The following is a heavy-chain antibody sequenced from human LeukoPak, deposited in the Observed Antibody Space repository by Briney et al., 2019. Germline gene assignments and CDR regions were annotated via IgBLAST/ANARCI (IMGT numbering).Heavy chain of an antibody. CDR3: ARDEARYYDFWSGYYNGGYYFDY. CDR1: GFTFSSYS. Sequence: GGSLRLSCAASGFTFSSYSMNWVRQAPGKGLEWVSSISSSSSYIYYADSVKGRFTISRDNAKNSLYLQMNSLRAEDTAVYYCARDEARYYDFWSGYYNGGYYFDYWGQGTLVTVSS. D-gene: IGHD3-3*01. J-gene: IGHJ4*02. V-gene: IGHV3-21*01. CDR2: ISSSSSYI.